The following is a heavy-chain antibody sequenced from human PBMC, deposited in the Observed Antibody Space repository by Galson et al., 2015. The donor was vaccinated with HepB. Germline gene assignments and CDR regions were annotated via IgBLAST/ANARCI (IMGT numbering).Heavy chain of an antibody. CDR2: IIPIFGTA. Sequence: SVKVSCKASGGTFSSYAISWVRQAPGQGLEWMGGIIPIFGTANYAQKFQGRVTITADESTSTAYMELSSLRSEDTAVYYCALRTRPPRTLLWSFDYWGQGTLVTVSS. CDR1: GGTFSSYA. J-gene: IGHJ4*02. CDR3: ALRTRPPRTLLWSFDY. V-gene: IGHV1-69*13. D-gene: IGHD3-10*01.